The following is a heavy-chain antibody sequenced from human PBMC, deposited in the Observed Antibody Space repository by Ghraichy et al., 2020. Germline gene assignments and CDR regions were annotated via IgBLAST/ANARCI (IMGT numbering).Heavy chain of an antibody. CDR3: ARDRNRYYYDNSGFDAFDF. CDR2: IYHSGST. V-gene: IGHV4-59*01. J-gene: IGHJ3*01. D-gene: IGHD3-22*01. CDR1: GGSIGTYF. Sequence: SETLSLTCTVSGGSIGTYFWSWIRQSPGKGLEWIGYIYHSGSTNYNPSLKSRLTISVDTSKNQFSLKLSSVTAADTAVYYCARDRNRYYYDNSGFDAFDFWGQGTMVSVSS.